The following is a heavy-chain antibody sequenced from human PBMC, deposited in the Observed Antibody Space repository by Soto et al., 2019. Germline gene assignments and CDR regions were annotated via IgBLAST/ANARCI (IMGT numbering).Heavy chain of an antibody. V-gene: IGHV4-4*02. D-gene: IGHD2-2*01. CDR2: IYHSGST. CDR3: ARDDHIVVVPTSLGAMDV. J-gene: IGHJ6*02. Sequence: QVQLQESGPGLVKPSETLSLTCAVYGGSISSNKWWSWVRQPPGKGLEWIGEIYHSGSTNYNPSLKSRVTLSLDKSKNQFSLKLTSVTAADSAVYYCARDDHIVVVPTSLGAMDVWGQGTTVTVSS. CDR1: GGSISSNKW.